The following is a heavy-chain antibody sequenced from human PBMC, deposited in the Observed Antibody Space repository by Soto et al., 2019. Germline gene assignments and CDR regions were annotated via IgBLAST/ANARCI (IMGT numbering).Heavy chain of an antibody. V-gene: IGHV1-2*04. CDR2: INPNSGGT. CDR1: GYTFTGYY. Sequence: ASVKVSCKASGYTFTGYYMHWVRQAPGQGLEWMGWINPNSGGTNYAQKFQGWVTMTRDTSISTAYMELSRLRSDDTAVYYCARVRREGAAGTSDFYYGMDVWGQGTTVTVSS. J-gene: IGHJ6*02. CDR3: ARVRREGAAGTSDFYYGMDV. D-gene: IGHD6-13*01.